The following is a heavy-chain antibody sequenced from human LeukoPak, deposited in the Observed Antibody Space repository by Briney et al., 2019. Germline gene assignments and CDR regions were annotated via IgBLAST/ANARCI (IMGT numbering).Heavy chain of an antibody. J-gene: IGHJ4*02. CDR2: IYYSGST. Sequence: SETLSLTCTVSGGTISSSSYYWGWIRQPPGKGLEWIGSIYYSGSTYYNPSLKSRVTISVDTSKNQFSLKLSSVTAADTAVYYCARIVGATLFDYWGQGTLVTVSS. CDR1: GGTISSSSYY. CDR3: ARIVGATLFDY. D-gene: IGHD1-26*01. V-gene: IGHV4-39*01.